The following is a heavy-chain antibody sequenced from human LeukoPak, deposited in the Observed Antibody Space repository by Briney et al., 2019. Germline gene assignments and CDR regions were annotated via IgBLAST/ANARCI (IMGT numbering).Heavy chain of an antibody. CDR1: GFTFSSYA. D-gene: IGHD2-21*02. Sequence: GGSLRLSCAASGFTFSSYAMSWVRQAPGKGLEWDSATSCSGGNTYYADSVKGRFTISRDNSKNTLYLQMNSLRAEDTAVYYCAKDQVVTAILGDDAFDIWGQGTMVTVSS. J-gene: IGHJ3*02. V-gene: IGHV3-23*01. CDR3: AKDQVVTAILGDDAFDI. CDR2: TSCSGGNT.